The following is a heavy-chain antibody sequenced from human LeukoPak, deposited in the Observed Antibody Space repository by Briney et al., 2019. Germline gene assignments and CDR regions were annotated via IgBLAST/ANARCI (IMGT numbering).Heavy chain of an antibody. CDR2: IYYSGST. CDR3: ARGAFGGVSGDSFDP. D-gene: IGHD3-16*01. CDR1: GGSISSYY. V-gene: IGHV4-59*12. Sequence: SETLSLTCTVSGGSISSYYWSWIRQPPGKGLEWIGYIYYSGSTNYNPSLKSRVTISVDTSKNQFSLKLSSVTAADTAVYYCARGAFGGVSGDSFDPWGQGTLVTVSS. J-gene: IGHJ5*02.